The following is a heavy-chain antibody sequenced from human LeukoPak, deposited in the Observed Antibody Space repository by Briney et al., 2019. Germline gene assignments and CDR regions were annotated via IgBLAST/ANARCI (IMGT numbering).Heavy chain of an antibody. Sequence: ASVKVSCKASGYTFTDFGISWERQAPGQGLEYMGWISATKGDTNYAQKVQGRVTMTTDASTSTAYMELRDLRSDDSGVYYCARDTVRFAPSHPERAAFDVWGQGTMVTVSS. D-gene: IGHD3-3*01. CDR2: ISATKGDT. V-gene: IGHV1-18*01. J-gene: IGHJ3*01. CDR1: GYTFTDFG. CDR3: ARDTVRFAPSHPERAAFDV.